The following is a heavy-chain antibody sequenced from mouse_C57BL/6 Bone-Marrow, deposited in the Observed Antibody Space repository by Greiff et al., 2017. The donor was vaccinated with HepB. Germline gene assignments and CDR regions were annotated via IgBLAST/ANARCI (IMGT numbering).Heavy chain of an antibody. J-gene: IGHJ2*01. CDR3: ARWYYYGSSLYYFDY. CDR2: IHPNSGST. Sequence: VQLQQPGAELVKPGASVKLSCKASGYTFTSYWMHWVKQRPGQGLEWIGMIHPNSGSTNYNEKFKSKATLTVDKSSSTAYMQLSSLTSEDSAVYYCARWYYYGSSLYYFDYWGQGTTLTVSS. D-gene: IGHD1-1*01. CDR1: GYTFTSYW. V-gene: IGHV1-64*01.